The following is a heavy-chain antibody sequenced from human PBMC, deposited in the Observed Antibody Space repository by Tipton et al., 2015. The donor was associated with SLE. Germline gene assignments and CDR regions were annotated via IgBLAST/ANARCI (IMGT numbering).Heavy chain of an antibody. D-gene: IGHD6-19*01. CDR1: GGSISSHY. CDR2: IYHSGST. CDR3: ASRAVAGTADY. Sequence: TLSLTCTVSGGSISSHYWSWIRQPPGKGLEWIGEIYHSGSTNYNPPLKSRVTISVDTSKNQFSLKLSSVTAADTAVYYCASRAVAGTADYWGQGTLVTVSS. V-gene: IGHV4-59*11. J-gene: IGHJ4*02.